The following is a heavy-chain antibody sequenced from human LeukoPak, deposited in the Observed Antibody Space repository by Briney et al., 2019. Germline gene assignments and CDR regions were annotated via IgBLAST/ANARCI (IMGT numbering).Heavy chain of an antibody. Sequence: PGGSLRLSCAASGFTFSSYDMHWVRHATGKGLEWVSAIGTAGDTYYPGSVKGRFIISRENAKNSLYLQMNSLRAGDTAVYYCARDTSLRRRFDIWGQGTMVTVSS. CDR3: ARDTSLRRRFDI. J-gene: IGHJ3*02. CDR2: IGTAGDT. V-gene: IGHV3-13*01. D-gene: IGHD5-12*01. CDR1: GFTFSSYD.